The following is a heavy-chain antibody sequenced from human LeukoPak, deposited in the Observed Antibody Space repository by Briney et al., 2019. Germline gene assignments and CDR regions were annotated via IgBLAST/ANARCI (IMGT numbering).Heavy chain of an antibody. D-gene: IGHD6-13*01. Sequence: ASVKVSCKASGYTFTGYYMHWVRQAPGQGLEWMGWINPNSGGTNYAQKFQGRVTMTRDTSISTAYMELSRLRSDDTAVYYCARERGERAAAGREYYYYMDVWGKGTTVTISS. V-gene: IGHV1-2*02. CDR3: ARERGERAAAGREYYYYMDV. J-gene: IGHJ6*03. CDR1: GYTFTGYY. CDR2: INPNSGGT.